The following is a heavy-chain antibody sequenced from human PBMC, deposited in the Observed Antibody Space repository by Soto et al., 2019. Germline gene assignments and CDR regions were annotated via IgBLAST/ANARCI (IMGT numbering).Heavy chain of an antibody. V-gene: IGHV3-30-3*01. CDR1: GFTFSSYA. J-gene: IGHJ3*02. CDR2: ISYDGSNK. CDR3: ARVGVEGSSGWYDAFDI. Sequence: QVQLVESGGGVVQPGRSLRLSCAASGFTFSSYAMHWVRQAPGKGLEWVAVISYDGSNKYYADSVKGRFTISRDNYKNTLYLQMNSLRAEDTAVYYCARVGVEGSSGWYDAFDIWGQGTMVTVSS. D-gene: IGHD6-19*01.